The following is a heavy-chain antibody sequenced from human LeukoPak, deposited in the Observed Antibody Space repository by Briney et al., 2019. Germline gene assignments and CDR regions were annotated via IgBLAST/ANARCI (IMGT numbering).Heavy chain of an antibody. Sequence: ASVKVSCKASGYTFTGYYMHWVRQAPGQGLEWMGWINPNSGGTNYAQKFQGRVTMTRDTSISTAYMELSRLRSDDTAVYYCARDSSRITMIVVDQGGAFDIWGQGTMVTVSS. J-gene: IGHJ3*02. CDR3: ARDSSRITMIVVDQGGAFDI. D-gene: IGHD3-22*01. CDR1: GYTFTGYY. CDR2: INPNSGGT. V-gene: IGHV1-2*02.